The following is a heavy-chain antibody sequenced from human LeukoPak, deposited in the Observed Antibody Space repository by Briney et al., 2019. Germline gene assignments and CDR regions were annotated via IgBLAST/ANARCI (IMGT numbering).Heavy chain of an antibody. V-gene: IGHV4-34*01. CDR2: INHSGST. CDR1: GGSFSGYY. J-gene: IGHJ6*03. Sequence: SETLSLTCAVYGGSFSGYYWSWIRQPPGKGLEWIGEINHSGSTNYNPSLKSRVSISVDTSKNQFSLKLSSVTAADTAVYYCARGANYYDSSGYYFHYYYYMDVWGKGTTVTVSS. CDR3: ARGANYYDSSGYYFHYYYYMDV. D-gene: IGHD3-22*01.